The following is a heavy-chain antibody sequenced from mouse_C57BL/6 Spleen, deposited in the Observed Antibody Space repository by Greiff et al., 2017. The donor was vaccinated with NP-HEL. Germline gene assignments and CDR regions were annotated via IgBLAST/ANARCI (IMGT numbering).Heavy chain of an antibody. V-gene: IGHV1-82*01. J-gene: IGHJ3*01. CDR1: GYAFSSSW. Sequence: VQLQQSGPELVKPGASVKISCKASGYAFSSSWMNWVKQRPGKGLEWIGRIYPGDGDTNYNGKFKGKATLTADKSSSTAYMQLSSLTSEDSAVYFCARGTEFAYWGQGTLVTVSA. CDR3: ARGTEFAY. CDR2: IYPGDGDT. D-gene: IGHD4-1*01.